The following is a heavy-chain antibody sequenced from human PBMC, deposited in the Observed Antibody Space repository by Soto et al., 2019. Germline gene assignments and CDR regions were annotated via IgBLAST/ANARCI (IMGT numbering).Heavy chain of an antibody. V-gene: IGHV3-23*01. D-gene: IGHD2-2*01. Sequence: EVQLLESGGGLVQPGGSLRLSCAASGFTFSSYAMSWVRQAPGKGLEWVSAISGSGGTTYYTDSVKGRFTISRDNSKNTLYLQTNGLAAEDTAVFYCAKYCSSISSLGVYGMDVWGHGTTVTISS. CDR1: GFTFSSYA. J-gene: IGHJ6*02. CDR2: ISGSGGTT. CDR3: AKYCSSISSLGVYGMDV.